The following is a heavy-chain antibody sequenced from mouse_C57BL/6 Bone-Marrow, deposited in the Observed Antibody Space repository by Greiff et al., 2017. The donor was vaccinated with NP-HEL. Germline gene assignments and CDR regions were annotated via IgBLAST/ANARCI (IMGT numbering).Heavy chain of an antibody. CDR2: IWSGGST. J-gene: IGHJ3*01. CDR3: ASLLFAY. D-gene: IGHD1-1*01. CDR1: GFSLTSYG. Sequence: VQLQQSGPGLVQPSPSLSITCTVSGFSLTSYGVHWVRQSPGQGLEWLGVIWSGGSTDYKAAVISRLRISKDNSKSQFVVKMNSLQADDTARYYCASLLFAYWGQGTLVTVSA. V-gene: IGHV2-2*01.